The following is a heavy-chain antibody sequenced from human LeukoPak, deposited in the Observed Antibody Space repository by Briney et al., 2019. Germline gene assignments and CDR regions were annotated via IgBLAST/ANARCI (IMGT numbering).Heavy chain of an antibody. J-gene: IGHJ4*02. CDR2: ISGSGGST. V-gene: IGHV3-23*01. Sequence: GGSLRLSCAASGFTFSSYAMSWVRQAPGKGLEWVSAISGSGGSTYYADSVKGRFTISRDNSKNTLYLQMNSLRAEDTAVCYCAKWPYCSGGSCRGHYFDYWGQGTLVTVSS. CDR3: AKWPYCSGGSCRGHYFDY. CDR1: GFTFSSYA. D-gene: IGHD2-15*01.